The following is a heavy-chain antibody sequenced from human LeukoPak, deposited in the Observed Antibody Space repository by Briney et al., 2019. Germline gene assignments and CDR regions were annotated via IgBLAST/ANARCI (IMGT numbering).Heavy chain of an antibody. CDR3: ARGGTSGTHLNWFDP. J-gene: IGHJ5*02. CDR2: IYGSGST. D-gene: IGHD1-1*01. Sequence: SETLSLTCTVSGGSISSYYWSWIRQPPGKGLEWIGHIYGSGSTNYNPSLKSRVTLTVDTSKNQFSLKLSSVTAADTAVYYCARGGTSGTHLNWFDPWGQGTLVTVSS. CDR1: GGSISSYY. V-gene: IGHV4-59*01.